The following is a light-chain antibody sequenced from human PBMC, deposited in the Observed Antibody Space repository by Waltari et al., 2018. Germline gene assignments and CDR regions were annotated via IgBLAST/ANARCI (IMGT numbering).Light chain of an antibody. J-gene: IGKJ4*01. V-gene: IGKV4-1*01. CDR2: WAS. CDR1: QTILYSSSNKNY. CDR3: QQYFKTPLT. Sequence: DIVMTQSPDSLTVSLGERATINCKSSQTILYSSSNKNYLAWYQQKPRQPPKQLIYWASTRKSGVADRFSGTGSGTDFTLTISRLQAEDVAVYYCQQYFKTPLTFGGGTKVEIK.